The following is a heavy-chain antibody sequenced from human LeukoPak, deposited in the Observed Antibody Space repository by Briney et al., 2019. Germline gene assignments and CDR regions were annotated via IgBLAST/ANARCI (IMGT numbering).Heavy chain of an antibody. J-gene: IGHJ6*03. CDR3: AREGDERFLEWSYYMDV. V-gene: IGHV3-30-3*01. CDR2: ISYDGSNK. CDR1: GFTFSSYA. D-gene: IGHD3-3*01. Sequence: GGSLRLSCAASGFTFSSYAMHWVRQAPGKGLEWVAVISYDGSNKYYADSVKGRFTISRDNSKNTLYLQMNSLRAEDTAVYYCAREGDERFLEWSYYMDVWGKGTTVTVSS.